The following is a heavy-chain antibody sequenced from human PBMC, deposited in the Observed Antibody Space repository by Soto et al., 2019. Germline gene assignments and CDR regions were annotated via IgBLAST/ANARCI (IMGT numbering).Heavy chain of an antibody. CDR3: AKDRLSSPCTWFDS. CDR2: IGGSGATT. J-gene: IGHJ5*01. V-gene: IGHV3-23*01. Sequence: EVQLLESGGGLVQPGGSLRLSCAASGFTFDNYAMSWVRQAPGKGLEWVSGIGGSGATTYYAHSVKGRFTISRANSKNTRYLQMTSLRAEDTAVYYCAKDRLSSPCTWFDSWGQGTLVTVSS. D-gene: IGHD5-12*01. CDR1: GFTFDNYA.